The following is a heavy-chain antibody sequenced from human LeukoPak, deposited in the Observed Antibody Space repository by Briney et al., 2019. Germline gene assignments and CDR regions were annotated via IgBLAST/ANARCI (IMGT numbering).Heavy chain of an antibody. CDR2: ISSSSSYI. Sequence: KSGGSLRLSCAASGFTFSSYSMNWVRQAPGKGLEWVSSISSSSSYIYYADSVKGRFTISRDNAKNSLYLQMNSLRAEDTAAYYCARDRLYSSSWYKDYYYGMDVWGQGTTVTVSS. D-gene: IGHD6-13*01. J-gene: IGHJ6*02. V-gene: IGHV3-21*01. CDR1: GFTFSSYS. CDR3: ARDRLYSSSWYKDYYYGMDV.